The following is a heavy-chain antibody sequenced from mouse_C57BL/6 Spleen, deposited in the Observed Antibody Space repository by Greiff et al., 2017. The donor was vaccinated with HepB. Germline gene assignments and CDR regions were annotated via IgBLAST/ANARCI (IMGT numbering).Heavy chain of an antibody. Sequence: VQLKESGPGLVKPSQSLSLTCSVTGYSITSGYYWNWIRQFPGNKLEWMGYISYDGSNNYNPSLKNRISITRDTSKNQFFLKLNSVTTEDTATYYCARGPIYYDYAWLAYWGQGTLVTVSA. CDR1: GYSITSGYY. D-gene: IGHD2-4*01. CDR3: ARGPIYYDYAWLAY. CDR2: ISYDGSN. V-gene: IGHV3-6*01. J-gene: IGHJ3*01.